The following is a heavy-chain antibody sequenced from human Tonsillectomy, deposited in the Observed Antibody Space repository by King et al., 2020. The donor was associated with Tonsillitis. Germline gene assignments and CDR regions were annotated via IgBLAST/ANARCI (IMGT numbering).Heavy chain of an antibody. CDR2: LYSGGST. D-gene: IGHD6-13*01. Sequence: MNWVRQAPGKGLEWVSLLYSGGSTYYADSVKGLFTISRDNSKNTLYLQMNSLRAEDTYVYYCARDCESTSSWLAFDFLGIGTMVTGSS. CDR3: ARDCESTSSWLAFDF. V-gene: IGHV3-53*05. J-gene: IGHJ3*01.